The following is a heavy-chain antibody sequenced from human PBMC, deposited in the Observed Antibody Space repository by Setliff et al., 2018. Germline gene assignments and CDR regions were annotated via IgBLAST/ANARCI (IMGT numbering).Heavy chain of an antibody. V-gene: IGHV3-30*04. J-gene: IGHJ4*02. CDR2: ISYDGTIT. Sequence: PGGSLRLSCAASGFLYSNNAFHWVRQTPGKGLEWVAVISYDGTITHYVDSVKGRFSISRDNSQNTLYLQTNSLSPEDTALYYCASSSGGNYEAYFDYWGQGTLVTVSS. CDR3: ASSSGGNYEAYFDY. CDR1: GFLYSNNA. D-gene: IGHD2-15*01.